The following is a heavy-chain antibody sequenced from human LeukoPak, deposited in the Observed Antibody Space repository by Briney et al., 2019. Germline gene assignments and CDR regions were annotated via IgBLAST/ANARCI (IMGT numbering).Heavy chain of an antibody. V-gene: IGHV4-59*01. D-gene: IGHD5-24*01. CDR2: IYYSGST. CDR1: GGSISSYY. J-gene: IGHJ4*02. CDR3: ARVGRWLQFLPWAFDY. Sequence: SETLSLTCTVSGGSISSYYWSWIRQPPGKGLEWIGYIYYSGSTNYNPSLKSRVTISVDTSKNQFSPKLSSVTAADTAVYYCARVGRWLQFLPWAFDYWGQGTLVTVSS.